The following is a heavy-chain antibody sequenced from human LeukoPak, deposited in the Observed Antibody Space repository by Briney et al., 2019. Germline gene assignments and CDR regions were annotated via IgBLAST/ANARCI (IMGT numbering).Heavy chain of an antibody. Sequence: GGSLRLSCAASGFTFSNYAVTWVRQAPGKWLEWVSSINGDGGATYYADSVKGRFTISRDNSKNTLFLQMNSLRAEDTAVYYCAKGLRGGNSWYTLYFDYWGQGTLVSVSS. CDR3: AKGLRGGNSWYTLYFDY. D-gene: IGHD6-13*01. V-gene: IGHV3-23*01. CDR2: INGDGGAT. CDR1: GFTFSNYA. J-gene: IGHJ4*02.